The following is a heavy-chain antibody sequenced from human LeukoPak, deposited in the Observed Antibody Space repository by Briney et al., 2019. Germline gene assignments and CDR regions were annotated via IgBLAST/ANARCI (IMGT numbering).Heavy chain of an antibody. CDR3: ASLRYCSSTSCAPDWFDP. D-gene: IGHD2-2*01. CDR2: ISTGSNFI. J-gene: IGHJ5*02. CDR1: GFTFSSYG. Sequence: GGSLRLSCAASGFTFSSYGMNWVRQAPGKGLEWVASISTGSNFIYYGDSVKGRFTISRDNAKNSLYLQMNSLRAEDTAVYYCASLRYCSSTSCAPDWFDPWGQGTLVTVSS. V-gene: IGHV3-21*01.